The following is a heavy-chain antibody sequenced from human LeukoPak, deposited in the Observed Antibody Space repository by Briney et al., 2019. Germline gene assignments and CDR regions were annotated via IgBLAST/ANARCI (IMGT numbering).Heavy chain of an antibody. CDR2: IYYSGST. J-gene: IGHJ5*02. V-gene: IGHV4-59*01. D-gene: IGHD3-10*01. CDR1: GGSISSYY. Sequence: PSETLSLTCTVSGGSISSYYWSWIRQPPGKRLEWIGYIYYSGSTNYNPSLKSRVTISVDTSKNQFSLKLSSVTAADTAVYYCARNYGSGSYFSSGFFWFDPWGQGTLVTVSS. CDR3: ARNYGSGSYFSSGFFWFDP.